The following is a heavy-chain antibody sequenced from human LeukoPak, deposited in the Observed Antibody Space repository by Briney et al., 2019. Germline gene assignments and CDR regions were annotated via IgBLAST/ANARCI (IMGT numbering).Heavy chain of an antibody. CDR2: IHYSGTT. J-gene: IGHJ4*02. Sequence: KSSETLSLTCTVSGGSICSTSYYWGWIRQPPGKGLEWIGSIHYSGTTYYNPSLKSRFTISLDTSNNQFSLKLSSVTAADTAVYYSARGHDFGDDYWGQGTLVTVSS. CDR3: ARGHDFGDDY. V-gene: IGHV4-39*01. CDR1: GGSICSTSYY. D-gene: IGHD4-17*01.